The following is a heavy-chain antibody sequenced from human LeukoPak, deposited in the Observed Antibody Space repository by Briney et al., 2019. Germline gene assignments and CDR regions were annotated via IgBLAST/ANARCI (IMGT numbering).Heavy chain of an antibody. J-gene: IGHJ4*02. V-gene: IGHV3-23*01. D-gene: IGHD5-18*01. CDR2: ISGGGGST. CDR3: AKGRVILTAMVPLDY. Sequence: PGGSLRLSCAASGFTFSSYAMSWVRQAPGKGLEWVSAISGGGGSTYYADSVKSRFTMSRDNSKNTLYLQMNSLRAEDTAVYCCAKGRVILTAMVPLDYWGQGTLVTVSS. CDR1: GFTFSSYA.